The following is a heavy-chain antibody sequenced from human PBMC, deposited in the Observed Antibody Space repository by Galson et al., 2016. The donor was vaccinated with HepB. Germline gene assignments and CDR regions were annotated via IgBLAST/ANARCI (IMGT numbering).Heavy chain of an antibody. J-gene: IGHJ6*02. CDR3: ARGNYYGMDV. CDR1: GFTFSNYW. V-gene: IGHV3-74*01. CDR2: INSEGSST. Sequence: SLRLSCAASGFTFSNYWMHWVRQAPGKGLVWGSRINSEGSSTSYADFVKGRFTISRDNAQNTLYLQMNSLRAEDTAVYYCARGNYYGMDVWGQGTTVTVSS.